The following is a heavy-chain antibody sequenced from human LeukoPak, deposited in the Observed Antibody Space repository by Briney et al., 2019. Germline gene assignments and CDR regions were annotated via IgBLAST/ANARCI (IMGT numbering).Heavy chain of an antibody. V-gene: IGHV4-59*12. CDR3: ARDRGGYGDSGQ. CDR2: IYYSGST. Sequence: PSETLSLTCTVSGGSISSYYWSWIRQPPGKGLEWIGYIYYSGSTYYNPSLKSRVTISVDTSKNQFSLKLSSVTAADTAVYYCARDRGGYGDSGQWGQGTLVTVSS. J-gene: IGHJ1*01. D-gene: IGHD4-17*01. CDR1: GGSISSYY.